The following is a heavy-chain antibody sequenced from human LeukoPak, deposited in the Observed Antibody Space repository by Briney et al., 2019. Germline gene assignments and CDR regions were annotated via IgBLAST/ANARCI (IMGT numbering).Heavy chain of an antibody. V-gene: IGHV4-34*01. D-gene: IGHD3/OR15-3a*01. CDR3: ARGKRFATSGLV. CDR1: GGSFNGYY. J-gene: IGHJ4*02. CDR2: INHSGST. Sequence: SETLSLTCAVYGGSFNGYYWSWIRQPPGKGLEWIGEINHSGSTNYNSTVKSRVTISVDTSKNQFSLKLSSVTAADTAVDYCARGKRFATSGLVWGQGTLATVSS.